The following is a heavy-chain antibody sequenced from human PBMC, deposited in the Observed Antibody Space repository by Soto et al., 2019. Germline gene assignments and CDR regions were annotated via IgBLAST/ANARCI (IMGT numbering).Heavy chain of an antibody. V-gene: IGHV1-18*01. CDR2: ISAYNGNT. CDR3: ARDMDDSSGYCDY. D-gene: IGHD3-22*01. J-gene: IGHJ4*02. Sequence: QVQLVQSGAEVKKPGASVKVSCKASGYTFTSYGISWVRQAPGQGREWMGWISAYNGNTNHAQKLQGRVTMTTDTSTRTADMELRSLRSDHTAVYYCARDMDDSSGYCDYWGQGTLVTVSS. CDR1: GYTFTSYG.